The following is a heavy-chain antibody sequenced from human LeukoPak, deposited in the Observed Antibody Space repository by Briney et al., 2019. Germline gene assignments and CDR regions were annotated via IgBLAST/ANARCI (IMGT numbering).Heavy chain of an antibody. CDR2: IKQDGSEK. Sequence: GGSLRLSCAASGFTFSSYAMSWVRQAPGKGLEWVANIKQDGSEKYYVDSVKGRFTISRDNAKNSLYLQMNSLRAEDTAVYYCAREAGWELSFDYWGQGTLVTVSS. CDR3: AREAGWELSFDY. V-gene: IGHV3-7*01. D-gene: IGHD1-26*01. CDR1: GFTFSSYA. J-gene: IGHJ4*02.